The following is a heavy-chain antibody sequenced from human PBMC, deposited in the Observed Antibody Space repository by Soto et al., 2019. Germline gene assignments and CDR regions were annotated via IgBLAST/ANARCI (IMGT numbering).Heavy chain of an antibody. CDR1: GGTFSSYA. CDR3: ARSQGGSSSLDIYYYYYYGMDV. V-gene: IGHV1-69*01. J-gene: IGHJ6*02. D-gene: IGHD2-15*01. Sequence: QVQLVQSGAEVKKPGSSVKVSCKATGGTFSSYAISWVRQAPGQGLEWMGGIIPIFGTAKYAQKFPGRVTITADESTSTGYMELSSLRSEDTAVYYCARSQGGSSSLDIYYYYYYGMDVWGQGTTVTVSS. CDR2: IIPIFGTA.